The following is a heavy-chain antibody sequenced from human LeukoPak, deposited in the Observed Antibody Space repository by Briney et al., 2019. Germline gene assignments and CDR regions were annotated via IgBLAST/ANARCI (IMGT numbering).Heavy chain of an antibody. J-gene: IGHJ4*02. CDR1: GFTFSSYE. CDR3: ARRTRADY. Sequence: PGGSLRLSCAASGFTFSSYEMNWVRQAPGKGLEWVSYISSSGGTIYYTDSVKGRFTISRDNAKNSLYLQMNSLRAEDTPVYYCARRTRADYWGQGTLVTVSS. CDR2: ISSSGGTI. D-gene: IGHD2-2*01. V-gene: IGHV3-48*03.